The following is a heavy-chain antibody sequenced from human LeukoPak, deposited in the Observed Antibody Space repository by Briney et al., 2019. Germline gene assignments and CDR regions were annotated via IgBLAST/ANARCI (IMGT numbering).Heavy chain of an antibody. V-gene: IGHV3-43*02. CDR3: TRDHVYGGADY. Sequence: GGSLRLSCAASGFTFHNYAIHWVRQAPGKGLEWVSLTSGDGITTYFADSVKGRFTISRDNSKSSLFLQMNSLRTEDTALYYCTRDHVYGGADYWGQGTLVTVSS. J-gene: IGHJ4*02. CDR1: GFTFHNYA. CDR2: TSGDGITT. D-gene: IGHD5/OR15-5a*01.